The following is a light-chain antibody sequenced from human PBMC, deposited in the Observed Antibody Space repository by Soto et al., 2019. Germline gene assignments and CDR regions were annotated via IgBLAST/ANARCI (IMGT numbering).Light chain of an antibody. V-gene: IGLV2-8*01. CDR2: EVS. J-gene: IGLJ2*01. Sequence: QSALTQPPSASGSPGQSVTISCTGTSSDVGGYNYVSWYQQHPVKAPKLMIYEVSKRPSGVPERFSGSKSGNTASLTVSGHKAEEEGDYSGSSFGGSNKVFGGGTKLT. CDR1: SSDVGGYNY. CDR3: SSFGGSNKV.